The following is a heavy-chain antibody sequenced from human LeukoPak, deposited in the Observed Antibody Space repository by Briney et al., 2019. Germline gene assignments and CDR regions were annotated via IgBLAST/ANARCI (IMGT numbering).Heavy chain of an antibody. D-gene: IGHD6-13*01. Sequence: PGGSLRLSCAASGFIFSNYWMSWVRQAPGKGLEWVANIKQDGTEINYMDPVKGRFTISRDNAKNSLHLQMNSLRSEDTAVYYCARDQGYSSSWDAFDIWGQGTMVTVSS. CDR2: IKQDGTEI. CDR1: GFIFSNYW. V-gene: IGHV3-7*01. CDR3: ARDQGYSSSWDAFDI. J-gene: IGHJ3*02.